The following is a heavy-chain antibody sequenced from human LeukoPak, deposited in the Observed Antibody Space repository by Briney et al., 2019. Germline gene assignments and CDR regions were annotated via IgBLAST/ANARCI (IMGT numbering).Heavy chain of an antibody. J-gene: IGHJ5*02. V-gene: IGHV1-2*06. CDR3: ARGYSGYAKPFDP. Sequence: ASVKVSCKASGYTFTGYYIHWVRQAPGQGLEWMGRINPNTGGTDYARKFQGRVTMTRDTSISTAYMELSRLRSDDTAVYYCARGYSGYAKPFDPWGQGTLVTVSS. CDR2: INPNTGGT. D-gene: IGHD5-12*01. CDR1: GYTFTGYY.